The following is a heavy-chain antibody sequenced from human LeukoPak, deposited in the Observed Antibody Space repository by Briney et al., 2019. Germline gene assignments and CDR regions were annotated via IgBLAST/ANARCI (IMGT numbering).Heavy chain of an antibody. CDR3: ATARGRITGTTR. CDR1: GFTFSSYW. CDR2: INHSGST. J-gene: IGHJ4*02. Sequence: GSLRLSCAASGFTFSSYWMHWVRQAPGKGLEWIGEINHSGSTNYNPSLKSRVTISVDTSKNQFSLKLSSVTAADTAVYYCATARGRITGTTRWGQGTLVTVSS. V-gene: IGHV4-34*08. D-gene: IGHD1-7*01.